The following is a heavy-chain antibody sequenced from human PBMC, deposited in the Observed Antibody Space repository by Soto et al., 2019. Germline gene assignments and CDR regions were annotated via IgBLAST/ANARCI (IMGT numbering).Heavy chain of an antibody. V-gene: IGHV1-2*02. J-gene: IGHJ6*02. Sequence: ASVKVSCKASGYTFTGYYMHWVRQAPGQGLEWMGWINPNSGGTNYAQKFQGRVTMTRDTSISTAYMELSRLRSDDTAVYYCAREGYYHPSYGMDVWGQGXTVTVYS. CDR3: AREGYYHPSYGMDV. CDR2: INPNSGGT. D-gene: IGHD1-26*01. CDR1: GYTFTGYY.